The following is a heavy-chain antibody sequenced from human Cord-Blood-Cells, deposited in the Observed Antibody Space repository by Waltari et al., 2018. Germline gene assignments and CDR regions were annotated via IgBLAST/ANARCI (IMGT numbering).Heavy chain of an antibody. CDR3: AREGTIFALDY. CDR2: TYHSGST. V-gene: IGHV4-38-2*02. Sequence: QVQLQESGPGLVKPSATLSLTCASSGYYISSGYYWVWLRQPPGKGLEWIGSTYHSGSTYYNPSLKSRVTISVDTSKNQFSLKLSSVTAADTAVYYCAREGTIFALDYWGQGTLVTVSS. D-gene: IGHD3-3*01. CDR1: GYYISSGYY. J-gene: IGHJ4*02.